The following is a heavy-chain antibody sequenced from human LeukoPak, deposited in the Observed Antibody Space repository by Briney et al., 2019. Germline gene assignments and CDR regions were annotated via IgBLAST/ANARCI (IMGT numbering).Heavy chain of an antibody. V-gene: IGHV6-1*01. CDR1: GDSVSSKSAA. CDR3: VRSSGSLDY. CDR2: TYYRSKWYR. D-gene: IGHD1-26*01. J-gene: IGHJ4*02. Sequence: SQTLSLTCAISGDSVSSKSAAWNWIRQPPSRGLEWLGRTYYRSKWYREYAVSVKSRMTINPDTSKNQFSLQLSSVTPEDTALYFCVRSSGSLDYWGQGTLVTVSS.